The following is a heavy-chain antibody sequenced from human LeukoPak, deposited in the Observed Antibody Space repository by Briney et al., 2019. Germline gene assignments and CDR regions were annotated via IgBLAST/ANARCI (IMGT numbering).Heavy chain of an antibody. CDR2: AHYSGST. Sequence: SETLSLTCTVSDGSISSYYWGWIRQPPGKGLEWIGFAHYSGSTRYNPSLQSRVAMSVDTSKYQFSLKLRTVTAADTATYYCARHRVELAGSFFDYWGQGTLVAVSS. D-gene: IGHD6-19*01. J-gene: IGHJ4*02. V-gene: IGHV4-59*08. CDR1: DGSISSYY. CDR3: ARHRVELAGSFFDY.